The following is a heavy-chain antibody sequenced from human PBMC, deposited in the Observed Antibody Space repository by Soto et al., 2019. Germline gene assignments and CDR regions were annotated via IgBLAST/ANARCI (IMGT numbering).Heavy chain of an antibody. CDR1: GFTFSSFA. J-gene: IGHJ4*02. CDR2: LTGSGDST. D-gene: IGHD4-17*01. V-gene: IGHV3-23*01. Sequence: EVQLFESGGGLVQPGGSLRLSCAASGFTFSSFAMTWVRQAPGKGLEWVSSLTGSGDSTYYADSVKGRFTISRDNSKNTLSLQMTSLRADDTAIYYCAKGTAVTTGDMAYWGQGTLVTVSS. CDR3: AKGTAVTTGDMAY.